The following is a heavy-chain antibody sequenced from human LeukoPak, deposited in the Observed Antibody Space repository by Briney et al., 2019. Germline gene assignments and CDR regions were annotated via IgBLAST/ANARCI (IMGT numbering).Heavy chain of an antibody. Sequence: PGGSLRLSCAASGFTFSSYSMNWVRQAPGKGLEWVSSISSSSSYIYYADSVKGRFTISRDNAKNSLYLQMNSLRAEDTAVYYCARESTGGYYDSSGYCYWGQGTLVTVSS. CDR1: GFTFSSYS. V-gene: IGHV3-21*01. D-gene: IGHD3-22*01. CDR2: ISSSSSYI. J-gene: IGHJ4*02. CDR3: ARESTGGYYDSSGYCY.